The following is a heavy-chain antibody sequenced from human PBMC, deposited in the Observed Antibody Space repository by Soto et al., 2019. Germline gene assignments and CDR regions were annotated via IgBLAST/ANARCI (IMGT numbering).Heavy chain of an antibody. Sequence: SETLSLTCTVSGGSISSYYWSWIRQPAGKGLEWIGRIYTSGSTHYNPSLKSRVTMSVDTSKNQLSLKLSSVTAADTAVYYCAREHDNYSRWFDPWGQGTLVTAPQ. CDR2: IYTSGST. CDR1: GGSISSYY. D-gene: IGHD3-10*01. J-gene: IGHJ5*02. V-gene: IGHV4-4*07. CDR3: AREHDNYSRWFDP.